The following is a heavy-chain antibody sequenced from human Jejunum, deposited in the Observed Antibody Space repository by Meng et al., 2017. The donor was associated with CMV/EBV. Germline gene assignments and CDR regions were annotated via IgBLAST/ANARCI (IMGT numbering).Heavy chain of an antibody. Sequence: YAMNWVRKAPGKGLEWVAFTRFDGRHSYNADAVRGRFTSSRDNSKNTLYLQMNRLRAEDTPVYYCAKERRLGSTYYFDSSGYYFDSWGQGSLVTVSS. V-gene: IGHV3-30*02. D-gene: IGHD3-22*01. J-gene: IGHJ4*02. CDR1: YA. CDR2: TRFDGRHS. CDR3: AKERRLGSTYYFDSSGYYFDS.